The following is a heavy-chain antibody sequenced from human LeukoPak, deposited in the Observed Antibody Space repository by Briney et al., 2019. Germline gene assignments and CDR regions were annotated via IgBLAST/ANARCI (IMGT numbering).Heavy chain of an antibody. CDR1: GGSISNDGYY. CDR2: IHYSGST. Sequence: PSETLSLTCTVVGGSISNDGYYWSWVRQPPGRGLEWIGSIHYSGSTSYNPSLKSRVTISVDTSKNQFSLKLSSVTAADTAVYYCARRVYSSSWSSYFDYWGQGTLVTVSS. D-gene: IGHD6-13*01. J-gene: IGHJ4*02. CDR3: ARRVYSSSWSSYFDY. V-gene: IGHV4-61*08.